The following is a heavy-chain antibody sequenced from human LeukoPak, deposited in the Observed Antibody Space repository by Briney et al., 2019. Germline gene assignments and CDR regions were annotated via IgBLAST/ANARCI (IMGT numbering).Heavy chain of an antibody. Sequence: PGGSLRLSCAASGFTFSDYYMSWIRQAPGKGLEWIGEINHSGSTNYNPSLKSRVTISVDTSKNQFSLKLSSVTAADTAVYYCARFGSGWYYFDHWGQGTLVTVSS. V-gene: IGHV4-34*01. J-gene: IGHJ4*02. CDR3: ARFGSGWYYFDH. CDR2: INHSGST. D-gene: IGHD6-19*01. CDR1: GFTFSDYY.